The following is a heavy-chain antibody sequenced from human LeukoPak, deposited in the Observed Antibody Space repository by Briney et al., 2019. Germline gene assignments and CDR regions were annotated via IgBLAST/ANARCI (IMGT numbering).Heavy chain of an antibody. CDR3: ARASLRVLEWLREYYFDY. CDR1: GFTFSSYS. V-gene: IGHV3-21*01. D-gene: IGHD3-3*01. J-gene: IGHJ4*02. CDR2: ISSSSSYI. Sequence: PGGSLRLSCAASGFTFSSYSMNWVRQAPGKGLEWVSSISSSSSYIYYADSVKGRFTISRDNAKNSLYLQMNSLRAEDTAVYYCARASLRVLEWLREYYFDYWGQGTLVTVSS.